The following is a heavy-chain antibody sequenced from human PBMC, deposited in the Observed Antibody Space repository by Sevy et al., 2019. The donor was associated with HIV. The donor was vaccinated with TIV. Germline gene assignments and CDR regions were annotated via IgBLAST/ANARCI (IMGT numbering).Heavy chain of an antibody. Sequence: GGSLRLSCAASGFTFSSYAMHWVRQAPGKGLEWVAFIRYDGSNKYYADSVKGRFTISRDNSRNTLYLQMNSLRAEDTAVYYCAGARYDSSGSFDAFDIWGQGTMVTVSS. D-gene: IGHD3-22*01. J-gene: IGHJ3*02. CDR3: AGARYDSSGSFDAFDI. CDR1: GFTFSSYA. CDR2: IRYDGSNK. V-gene: IGHV3-30*02.